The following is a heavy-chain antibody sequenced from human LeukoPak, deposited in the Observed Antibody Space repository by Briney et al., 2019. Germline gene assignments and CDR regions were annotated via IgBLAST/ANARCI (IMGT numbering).Heavy chain of an antibody. CDR3: ARTIAAAGPYYYYGMDV. CDR1: GGSISSYY. CDR2: LYYSGST. Sequence: SETLSLTCTVSGGSISSYYWSWIRPPPGKGLEWIGYLYYSGSTNYNPSLKSRVTLSVDTSKNQFSLKLSSVTAADTAVYYCARTIAAAGPYYYYGMDVWGQGTTVTVSS. D-gene: IGHD6-13*01. J-gene: IGHJ6*02. V-gene: IGHV4-59*01.